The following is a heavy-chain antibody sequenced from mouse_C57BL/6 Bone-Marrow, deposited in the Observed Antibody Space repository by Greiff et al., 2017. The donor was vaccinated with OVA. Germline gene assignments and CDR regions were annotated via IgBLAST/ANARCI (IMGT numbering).Heavy chain of an antibody. CDR1: GFSLTSYG. D-gene: IGHD1-1*01. J-gene: IGHJ2*01. CDR3: ARNAATVVATDY. CDR2: IWSGGST. Sequence: VKVVESGPGLVQPSQSLSITCTVSGFSLTSYGVHWVRQSPGKGLEWLGVIWSGGSTDYNAAFISRLSISKDNSKSQVFFKMNSLQADDTAIYYCARNAATVVATDYWGQGTTLTVSS. V-gene: IGHV2-2*01.